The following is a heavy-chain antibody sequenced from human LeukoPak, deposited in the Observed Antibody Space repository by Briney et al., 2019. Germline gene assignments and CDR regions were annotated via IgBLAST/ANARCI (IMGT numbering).Heavy chain of an antibody. D-gene: IGHD2-2*01. J-gene: IGHJ4*02. CDR3: ARGPLQHCSSTSCPSLTMIACFDY. CDR1: GGTFSSYA. V-gene: IGHV1-69*05. Sequence: SVKVSCKASGGTFSSYAISWVRQARGQGLEWMGGIIPIFGTANYAQKFQGRVTITTDESTSTAYMELSSLRSEDTAVYYCARGPLQHCSSTSCPSLTMIACFDYWGQGTLVTVSS. CDR2: IIPIFGTA.